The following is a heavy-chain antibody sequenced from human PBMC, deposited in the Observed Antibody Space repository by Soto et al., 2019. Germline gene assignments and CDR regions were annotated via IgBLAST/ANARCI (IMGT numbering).Heavy chain of an antibody. CDR2: ISAYNGNT. CDR3: ARDGIAAAGTPFSCGMDV. Sequence: QVQLVQSGAEVKKPGASVKVSCKASGYTFTSYGISWVRQAPGQGLEWLGWISAYNGNTTYAQKLQGRVNMTTDTSTSTAYMELRSLRSDDTAVYYCARDGIAAAGTPFSCGMDVWGQGTTVTVSS. J-gene: IGHJ6*02. D-gene: IGHD6-13*01. CDR1: GYTFTSYG. V-gene: IGHV1-18*01.